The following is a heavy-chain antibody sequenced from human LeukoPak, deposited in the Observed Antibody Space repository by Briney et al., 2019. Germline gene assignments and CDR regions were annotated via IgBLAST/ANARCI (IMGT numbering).Heavy chain of an antibody. CDR3: ARDSSTSVNWFDP. CDR1: GGSFSDYY. CDR2: IYYSGST. J-gene: IGHJ5*02. D-gene: IGHD2-2*01. V-gene: IGHV4-30-4*08. Sequence: SETLSLTCAVYGGSFSDYYWSWIRQPPGKGLEWIGYIYYSGSTYYNPSLKSRVTISVDTSKNQFSLKLSSVTAADTAVYYCARDSSTSVNWFDPWGQGTLVTVSS.